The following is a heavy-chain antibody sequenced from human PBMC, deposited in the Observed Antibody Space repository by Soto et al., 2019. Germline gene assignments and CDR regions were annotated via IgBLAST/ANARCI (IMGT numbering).Heavy chain of an antibody. Sequence: EVQLLESGGGLVQPGGSLRLSCAASGFTFSSFAMTWVRQPPGRGLEWISGISGSGGTTYDADSVKGRFTISSDNSKNTLYLQMNSLRAEDTAVYYCAKDLVLLRSWGQGTLVTVSS. CDR1: GFTFSSFA. CDR2: ISGSGGTT. V-gene: IGHV3-23*01. J-gene: IGHJ5*02. CDR3: AKDLVLLRS. D-gene: IGHD1-26*01.